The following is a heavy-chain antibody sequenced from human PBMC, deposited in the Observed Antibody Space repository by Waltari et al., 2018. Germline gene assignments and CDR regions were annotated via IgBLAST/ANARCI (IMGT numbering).Heavy chain of an antibody. V-gene: IGHV3-23*01. Sequence: EVQLLESGGGLVQPGGSLRLSCAAPGFTFSNYAMSWVRQAPGKGLEWVSAISGSGGNTYYADSVKGRFTISRDNSKNTVYLQMNSLRAEDTAVYYCSTHFFDYWGQGTLVTVSS. J-gene: IGHJ4*02. CDR2: ISGSGGNT. CDR1: GFTFSNYA. CDR3: STHFFDY.